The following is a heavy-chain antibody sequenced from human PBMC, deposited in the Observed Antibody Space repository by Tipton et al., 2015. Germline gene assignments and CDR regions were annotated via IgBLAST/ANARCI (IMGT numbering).Heavy chain of an antibody. CDR1: GVSVSSYY. CDR3: AREANHGPWLDY. V-gene: IGHV4-4*07. J-gene: IGHJ4*02. Sequence: TLSLTCTVSGVSVSSYYYNWIRQPAGGGLEWIGRIYTNGNTYHNLCLRSRVTISVDTSKNQFSLKLSSVTAADTAVYYCAREANHGPWLDYWGQGTLVTVSS. CDR2: IYTNGNT. D-gene: IGHD5-24*01.